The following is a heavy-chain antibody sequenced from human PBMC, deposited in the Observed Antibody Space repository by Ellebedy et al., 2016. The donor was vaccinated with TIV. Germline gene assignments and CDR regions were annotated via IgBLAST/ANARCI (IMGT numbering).Heavy chain of an antibody. CDR1: GFTFDDYA. Sequence: PGGSLRLSCAASGFTFDDYAMHWVRQAPGKGLEWVSGISWNSGSIGYADSVKGRFTISRDNAKNSLYLQMNSLRAEDMALYYCAKDIAAAVFYYFDYWGQGTLVTVSS. V-gene: IGHV3-9*03. D-gene: IGHD6-13*01. CDR2: ISWNSGSI. J-gene: IGHJ4*02. CDR3: AKDIAAAVFYYFDY.